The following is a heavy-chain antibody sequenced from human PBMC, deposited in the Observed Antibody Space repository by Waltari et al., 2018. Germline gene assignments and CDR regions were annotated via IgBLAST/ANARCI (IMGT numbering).Heavy chain of an antibody. D-gene: IGHD1-1*01. CDR2: IWYDGSNK. V-gene: IGHV3-33*01. J-gene: IGHJ4*02. Sequence: QVQLVESGGGVVQPGRSLRLSCAASGFTFSSYGMHWVRQAPGKGLEWVAVIWYDGSNKYYADSVKGRFTISRDNSKNTLYLQMNSLRAEDTAVYYCARGMGQLERREGFDYWGQGTLVTVSS. CDR3: ARGMGQLERREGFDY. CDR1: GFTFSSYG.